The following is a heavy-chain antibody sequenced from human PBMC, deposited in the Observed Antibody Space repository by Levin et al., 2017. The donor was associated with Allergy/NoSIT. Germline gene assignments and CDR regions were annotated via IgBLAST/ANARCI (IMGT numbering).Heavy chain of an antibody. CDR3: ARSTYDFWSGYYLPPLDY. V-gene: IGHV3-21*01. Sequence: MTGGSLRLSCAASGFTFSSYSMNWVRQAPGKGLEWVSSISSSSSYIYYADSVKGRFTISRDNAKNAVYLQMNSLRAEDTAVYHCARSTYDFWSGYYLPPLDYWGQGTLVTVSS. CDR2: ISSSSSYI. CDR1: GFTFSSYS. J-gene: IGHJ4*02. D-gene: IGHD3-3*01.